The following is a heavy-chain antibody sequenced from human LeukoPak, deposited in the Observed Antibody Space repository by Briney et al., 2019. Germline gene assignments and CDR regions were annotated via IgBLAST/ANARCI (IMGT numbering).Heavy chain of an antibody. V-gene: IGHV4-39*07. CDR1: GGSISSSSYY. CDR2: IYYSGST. J-gene: IGHJ4*02. Sequence: ETLSLTCPVSGGSISSSSYYWGWIRQPPGKGLEWIGSIYYSGSTYYNPSLKSRVTISVDTSKNQFSLKLSSVTAADTAVYYCARDYHSRRNWGQGTLVTVSS. CDR3: ARDYHSRRN. D-gene: IGHD6-13*01.